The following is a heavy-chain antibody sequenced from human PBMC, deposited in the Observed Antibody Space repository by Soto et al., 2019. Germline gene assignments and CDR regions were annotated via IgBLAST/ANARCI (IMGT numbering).Heavy chain of an antibody. CDR2: IHHDGSI. CDR3: TTNGAYSLDN. Sequence: PSETLSLTCTVSGGSISSYSWSWVRQAPGEGLEWIGEIHHDGSITYNPSLQSRVTMSVDKFNNQFSLALTSETAADTAIYYCTTNGAYSLDNWGQGTLVTVSS. D-gene: IGHD2-8*01. V-gene: IGHV4-59*04. CDR1: GGSISSYS. J-gene: IGHJ4*02.